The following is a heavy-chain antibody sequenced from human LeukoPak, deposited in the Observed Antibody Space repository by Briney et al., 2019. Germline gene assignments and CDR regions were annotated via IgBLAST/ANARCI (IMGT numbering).Heavy chain of an antibody. V-gene: IGHV3-30-3*01. J-gene: IGHJ4*02. CDR2: ISYDGSNK. CDR1: GFTFSSYA. D-gene: IGHD6-13*01. CDR3: ARDFRAAGHSY. Sequence: HPGGSLRLSCAASGFTFSSYAMHWVRQAPGKGLEWVAVISYDGSNKYYADSVKGRFTISRDNSKNTLYLQMNSLRAEDTAVYYCARDFRAAGHSYWGQGTLVTVSS.